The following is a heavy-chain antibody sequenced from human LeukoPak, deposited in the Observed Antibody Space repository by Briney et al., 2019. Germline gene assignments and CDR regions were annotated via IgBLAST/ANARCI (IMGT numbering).Heavy chain of an antibody. CDR1: GFTFSSHG. V-gene: IGHV3-30*02. J-gene: IGHJ6*02. CDR2: IRYDGSNK. CDR3: TTSKGSGSYYNPVPHYYYYGMDV. Sequence: GGSLSLSCVASGFTFSSHGMHWVRQAPGKGLEWVAFIRYDGSNKYYADSVKGRFTISRDNSKNTLYLQMNSLKTEDTAVYYCTTSKGSGSYYNPVPHYYYYGMDVWGQGTTVTVSS. D-gene: IGHD3-10*01.